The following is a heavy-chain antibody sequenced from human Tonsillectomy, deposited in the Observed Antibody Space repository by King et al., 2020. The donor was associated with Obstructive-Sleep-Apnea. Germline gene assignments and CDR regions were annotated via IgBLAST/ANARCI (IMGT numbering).Heavy chain of an antibody. CDR2: ISAYNVNT. V-gene: IGHV1-18*04. D-gene: IGHD6-13*01. CDR1: GYTFNTYD. Sequence: QLVQSGAEVKKPGASVKVSCKASGYTFNTYDINWVRQAPGQGLEWMGWISAYNVNTHSAQKFQGRVTMTTDTSTSTAYMELRSLRSDDTAVYYCARVGDSNTWSDFDYWGQGTLLTVSS. J-gene: IGHJ4*02. CDR3: ARVGDSNTWSDFDY.